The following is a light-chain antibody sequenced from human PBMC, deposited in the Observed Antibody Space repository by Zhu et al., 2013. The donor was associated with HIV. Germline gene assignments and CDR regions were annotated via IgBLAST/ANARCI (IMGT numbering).Light chain of an antibody. J-gene: IGKJ4*01. CDR1: QGISSY. V-gene: IGKV1-39*01. CDR3: QQSYSTPPGT. Sequence: DIQLTQSPSFLSASVGDRVTITCWASQGISSYLGWYQQKPGKAPDLLIYAASTLQRGVPSRFSGSGSGTDFTLTISSLQPEDFATYYCQQSYSTPPGTFGGGTKVEIK. CDR2: AAS.